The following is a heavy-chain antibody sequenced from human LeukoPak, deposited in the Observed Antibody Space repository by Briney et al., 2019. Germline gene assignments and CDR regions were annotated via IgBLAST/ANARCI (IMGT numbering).Heavy chain of an antibody. CDR1: GGSISSTSSY. CDR2: LFYSGAT. J-gene: IGHJ3*02. V-gene: IGHV4-39*07. CDR3: ARLVSAAFDI. Sequence: SETLSLTCTVSGGSISSTSSYWGWIRQPPGKGLEWIGSLFYSGATYYNPSLKSRVTISVDTSKNQFSLKLSSVTAADTAVYYCARLVSAAFDIWGQGTMVTVSS.